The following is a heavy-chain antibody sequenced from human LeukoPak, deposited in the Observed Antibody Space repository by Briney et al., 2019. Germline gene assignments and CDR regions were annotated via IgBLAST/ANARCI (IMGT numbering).Heavy chain of an antibody. D-gene: IGHD2-15*01. V-gene: IGHV3-23*01. CDR1: GFTFGTYA. Sequence: GGSLRLSCAASGFTFGTYAMTWVRQAPGKGLEWVSSICGSDPTTYYVGSVKGRFTISRDNSKNTLYLHMNSLRADDTAVYYCAKLNGGSCYSALDYWGQGILVTVSS. CDR3: AKLNGGSCYSALDY. J-gene: IGHJ4*02. CDR2: ICGSDPTT.